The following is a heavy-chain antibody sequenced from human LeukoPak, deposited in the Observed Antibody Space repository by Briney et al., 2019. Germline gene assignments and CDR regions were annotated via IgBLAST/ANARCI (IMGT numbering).Heavy chain of an antibody. CDR2: IYYSGST. V-gene: IGHV4-61*08. D-gene: IGHD1-26*01. CDR3: AREYSGSLGDYFDY. J-gene: IGHJ4*02. Sequence: PSETLSLTCTVSGGSISSGDYYWSWIRQPPGKGLEWIGYIYYSGSTNYNPSLKSRVTISVDTSKNQFSLKLSSVTAADTAVYCCAREYSGSLGDYFDYWGQGTLVTVSS. CDR1: GGSISSGDYY.